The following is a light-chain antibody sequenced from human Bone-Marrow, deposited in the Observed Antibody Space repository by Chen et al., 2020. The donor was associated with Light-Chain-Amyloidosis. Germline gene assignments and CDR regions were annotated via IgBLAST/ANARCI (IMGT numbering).Light chain of an antibody. CDR2: AFR. CDR3: QSYDSSLGVVI. J-gene: IGLJ2*01. CDR1: TSNIGTGYD. Sequence: QSVLTQPPSVSGAPGQRVTISCTGSTSNIGTGYDVHWYQQFPGTAPSLLIFAFRNRPSGVPDRFSGSKSGTSASLAITGLQTEDEADYYCQSYDSSLGVVIFGGGTKLTVL. V-gene: IGLV1-40*01.